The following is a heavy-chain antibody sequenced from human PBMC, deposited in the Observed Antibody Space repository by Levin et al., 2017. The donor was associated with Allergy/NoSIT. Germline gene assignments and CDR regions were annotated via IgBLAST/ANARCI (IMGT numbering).Heavy chain of an antibody. J-gene: IGHJ4*02. CDR2: ISSDGSTT. CDR3: ATDRVPAALYPQGLEY. D-gene: IGHD2-21*02. CDR1: GFTFSNYW. Sequence: SGGSLRLSCAASGFTFSNYWMHWVRQAPGKGLVWVSRISSDGSTTSYADSVQGRFTISRDNAKNTVYLQMNSLRPEDTAVYYCATDRVPAALYPQGLEYWGRGTLVSVSS. V-gene: IGHV3-74*01.